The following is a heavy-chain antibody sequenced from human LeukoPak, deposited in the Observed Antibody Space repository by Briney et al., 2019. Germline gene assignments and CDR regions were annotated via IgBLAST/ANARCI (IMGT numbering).Heavy chain of an antibody. V-gene: IGHV4-4*07. J-gene: IGHJ5*02. D-gene: IGHD2-2*01. CDR1: GGSISSYY. CDR3: ARGSVVVPAATMGTYNWFDP. Sequence: SETLSLTCTVSGGSISSYYWSWIRQPAGKGLEWIGRIYTSGSTNYNPSLKSRVTISVDRSKNQFSLKLSSVTAADTAVYYCARGSVVVPAATMGTYNWFDPWGQGTLVTVSS. CDR2: IYTSGST.